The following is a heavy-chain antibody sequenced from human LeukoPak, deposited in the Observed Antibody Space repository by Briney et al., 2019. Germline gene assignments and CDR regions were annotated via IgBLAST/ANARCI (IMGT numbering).Heavy chain of an antibody. D-gene: IGHD2-2*01. Sequence: SETLSLTCTVSGGSISSTSCYWGWIRQPPGEGLEWIGSIYYSGSTYYSTSLRSRVTISVDTSKNQFSLKMSSVTAADTAVYYCARRPEYYCSSTSCSQGLFDYWGQGTLVTVSS. CDR3: ARRPEYYCSSTSCSQGLFDY. J-gene: IGHJ4*02. CDR2: IYYSGST. V-gene: IGHV4-39*01. CDR1: GGSISSTSCY.